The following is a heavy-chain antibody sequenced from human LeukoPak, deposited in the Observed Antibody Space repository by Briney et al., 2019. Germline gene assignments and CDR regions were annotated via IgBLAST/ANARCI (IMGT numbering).Heavy chain of an antibody. Sequence: SVKVSCKASGGTFSSYAISWVRQAPGQGLEWMGGIIPIFGTANYAQKFQGRVTITTDESTSTAYMELSSLGSEDTAVYYCARGRIAAAVPTGDWFDPWGQGTLVTVSS. CDR2: IIPIFGTA. CDR3: ARGRIAAAVPTGDWFDP. J-gene: IGHJ5*02. D-gene: IGHD6-13*01. CDR1: GGTFSSYA. V-gene: IGHV1-69*05.